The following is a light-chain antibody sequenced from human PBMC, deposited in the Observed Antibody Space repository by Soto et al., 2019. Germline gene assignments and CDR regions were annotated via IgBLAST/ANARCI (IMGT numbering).Light chain of an antibody. CDR3: QQYNNWPSIT. CDR1: QSVSSN. CDR2: GAS. J-gene: IGKJ5*01. V-gene: IGKV3-15*01. Sequence: EILMTQSPATLSVSPGERATLSCRASQSVSSNLAWYQQKPGQATRLIIYGASTRANGIPARFSGSGSGTEFTLTISSLQSEDFAAYYCQQYNNWPSITFGQGTRLEIK.